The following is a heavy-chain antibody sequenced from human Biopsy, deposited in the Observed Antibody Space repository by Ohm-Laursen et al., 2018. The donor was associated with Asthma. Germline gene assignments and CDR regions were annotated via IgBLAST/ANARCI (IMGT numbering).Heavy chain of an antibody. V-gene: IGHV1-69*06. J-gene: IGHJ6*02. Sequence: GPSVTVSCKASGGMFGNYAISWVRQAPGLGLGWMGWISPIFGSSNYAQRFQGRVTITADIFTRTVYMELSSLRFDDAAIYYCARPSHNRDILYYYYHMDVWGQGTTVTVSS. CDR2: ISPIFGSS. CDR3: ARPSHNRDILYYYYHMDV. CDR1: GGMFGNYA. D-gene: IGHD3-3*02.